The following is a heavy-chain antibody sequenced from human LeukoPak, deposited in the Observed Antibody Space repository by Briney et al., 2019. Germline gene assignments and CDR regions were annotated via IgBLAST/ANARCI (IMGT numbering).Heavy chain of an antibody. V-gene: IGHV3-15*01. CDR2: IKSKTAGGTT. CDR1: GFTFSNAW. Sequence: GGSLRLSSAASGFTFSNAWMSWVRQAPGKGLEWVGHIKSKTAGGTTDSAAPVKGRFTISRDDSTNTLYLQMNSLKTEDTAVYYCATEFYGSYNFWGQGTLVTVSS. D-gene: IGHD1-26*01. J-gene: IGHJ4*02. CDR3: ATEFYGSYNF.